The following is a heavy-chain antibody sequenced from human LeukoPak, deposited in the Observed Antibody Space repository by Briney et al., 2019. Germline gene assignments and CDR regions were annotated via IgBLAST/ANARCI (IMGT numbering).Heavy chain of an antibody. Sequence: GGSLRLSCAASGFTFSSYAMHWVRQAPGKGLEWVAFIRYDGSNKYYADSVKGRFTISRDNSKNTLYLQMNSLRAEDTAVYYCAKDPDQLLFYYYYYMDVWGKGTTVTVSS. J-gene: IGHJ6*03. CDR3: AKDPDQLLFYYYYYMDV. V-gene: IGHV3-30*02. CDR1: GFTFSSYA. CDR2: IRYDGSNK. D-gene: IGHD2-2*01.